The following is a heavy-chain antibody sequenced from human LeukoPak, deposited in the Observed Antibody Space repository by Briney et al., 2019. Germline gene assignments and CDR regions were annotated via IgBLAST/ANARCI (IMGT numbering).Heavy chain of an antibody. CDR1: GFTFSNAW. V-gene: IGHV3-15*01. CDR2: IKSKTDGGTT. CDR3: TTQGASSSWYGSHDY. D-gene: IGHD6-13*01. Sequence: PGGSLRLSCAASGFTFSNAWMSWVRQAPGKGLEWVGRIKSKTDGGTTDYAAPVKGRFTISRDDSKNTLYLQMNSLKTEDTAVYYCTTQGASSSWYGSHDYWGQGTLVTVSS. J-gene: IGHJ4*02.